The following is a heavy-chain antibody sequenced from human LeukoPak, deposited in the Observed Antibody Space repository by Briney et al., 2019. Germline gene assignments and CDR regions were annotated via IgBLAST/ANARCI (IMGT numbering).Heavy chain of an antibody. D-gene: IGHD6-19*01. CDR1: GGSISSSNW. V-gene: IGHV4-4*02. CDR3: ARDYKDSSGWYYFDY. J-gene: IGHJ4*02. CDR2: IYHSGST. Sequence: SETLSLTCAVSGGSISSSNWWSWVRQPPGKGLEWIGEIYHSGSTNYNPSLKSRVTISVDKSKNQFSLKLSSVTAADTAVYYCARDYKDSSGWYYFDYWGQGTLVTVSS.